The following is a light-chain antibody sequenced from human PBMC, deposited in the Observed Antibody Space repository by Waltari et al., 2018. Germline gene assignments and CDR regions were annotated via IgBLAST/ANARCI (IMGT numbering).Light chain of an antibody. V-gene: IGLV3-21*02. CDR1: SVGKKR. J-gene: IGLJ2*01. Sequence: SYVLTQPPSVSVAPGQTARITRGGNSVGKKRGPWYQKKPGQAPVLVVYNDNDRPSGIPERFSGSNSGNTATLTISRVEVGDEADYFCQVWDSTDLVVFGGGTKLTVL. CDR2: NDN. CDR3: QVWDSTDLVV.